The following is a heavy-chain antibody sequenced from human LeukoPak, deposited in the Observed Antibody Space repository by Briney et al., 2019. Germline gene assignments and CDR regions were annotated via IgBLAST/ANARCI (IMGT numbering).Heavy chain of an antibody. D-gene: IGHD4-17*01. V-gene: IGHV1-2*02. CDR1: GYTLTGHY. CDR2: LNPDSGGT. CDR3: AIFGDYDDY. Sequence: GASVKVSCKASGYTLTGHYMHWVRQAPGQGLEWMGWLNPDSGGTNYAQKLQGRVSMTRDTPSTTAYMELSRLRSDDTAVYYCAIFGDYDDYWGQGTLLTVSS. J-gene: IGHJ4*02.